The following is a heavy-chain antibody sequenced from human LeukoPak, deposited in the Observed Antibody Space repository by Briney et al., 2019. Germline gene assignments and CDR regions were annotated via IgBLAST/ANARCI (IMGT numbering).Heavy chain of an antibody. V-gene: IGHV3-48*01. CDR2: ISDSSSII. D-gene: IGHD4-17*01. CDR1: GFTFSTYT. J-gene: IGHJ3*02. CDR3: ARGPYGDYVDAFDI. Sequence: GGSLRLSCAASGFTFSTYTMNWVRQAPGKGLEWVSYISDSSSIIYYADSVKGRFTISRDNAKNSLYLQMNSLRAEDTAMYYCARGPYGDYVDAFDIWGQGTMVTVSS.